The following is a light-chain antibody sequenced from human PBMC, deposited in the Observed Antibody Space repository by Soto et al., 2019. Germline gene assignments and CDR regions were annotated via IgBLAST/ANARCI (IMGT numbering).Light chain of an antibody. V-gene: IGKV1-16*01. CDR3: QQYNSYPIT. J-gene: IGKJ5*01. CDR2: AAS. Sequence: VQMTQSPSSLSASVVDRVTITFLASPSISTYLNWFQQKPGKAPNLLIYAASSLQSGVPSRFSGSGSGTEFTLTISSLQPDDFATYYCQQYNSYPITFGQGTRLEIK. CDR1: PSISTY.